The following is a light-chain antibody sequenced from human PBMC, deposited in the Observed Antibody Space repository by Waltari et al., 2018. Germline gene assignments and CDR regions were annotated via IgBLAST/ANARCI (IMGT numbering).Light chain of an antibody. V-gene: IGKV3-20*01. CDR1: QSIGRS. CDR3: QKYERLPAT. J-gene: IGKJ1*01. CDR2: DIS. Sequence: LSCRASQSIGRSVVWYQQRPGQAPRLLIYDISRRATGIPDRFSGSGYGTDFSLTISRLEPEDFAVYYCQKYERLPATFGQGTTVEIK.